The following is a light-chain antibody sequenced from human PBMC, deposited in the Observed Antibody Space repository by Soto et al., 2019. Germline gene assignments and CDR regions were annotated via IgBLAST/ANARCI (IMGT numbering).Light chain of an antibody. CDR1: QSIAFN. CDR3: QQYNHWLALT. J-gene: IGKJ4*01. Sequence: EIVLTQSPATLSVSPGERATLSCRASQSIAFNLAWYQRRPGQAPRLLMYGASTRATGVAARFSGSGSGTEFNLTISSLQSEDFAVYYCQQYNHWLALTFGGGTKLEIK. CDR2: GAS. V-gene: IGKV3-15*01.